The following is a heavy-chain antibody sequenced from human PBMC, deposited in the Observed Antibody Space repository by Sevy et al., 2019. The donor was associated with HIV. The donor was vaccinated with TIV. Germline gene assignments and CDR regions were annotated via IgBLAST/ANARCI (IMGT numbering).Heavy chain of an antibody. J-gene: IGHJ4*02. CDR2: ISASGYI. V-gene: IGHV3-53*01. Sequence: GGSLRLSCAASGFSVSSNYMSWVRQAPGRGLEWVSVISASGYIYYADSVPGRFTISRDNSKNTLFLQMNSLRVEDAAVYYCARGARGYSYGSRFDYWGQGTLVTVSS. CDR1: GFSVSSNY. D-gene: IGHD5-18*01. CDR3: ARGARGYSYGSRFDY.